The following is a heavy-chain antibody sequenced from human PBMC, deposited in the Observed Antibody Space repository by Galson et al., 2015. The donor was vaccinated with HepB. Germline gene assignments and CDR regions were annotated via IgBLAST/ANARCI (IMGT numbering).Heavy chain of an antibody. CDR3: AKIRWGSGTYYGAFDI. Sequence: SLRLSCAASGFSFMSYAMSWVRQAPGKGLEWVSSISGSGGSTFYADSVKGRFAISRDNSKNTLYLQMNSLRAEDTAVYYCAKIRWGSGTYYGAFDIWGQGTLVTVSS. CDR2: ISGSGGST. CDR1: GFSFMSYA. J-gene: IGHJ3*02. D-gene: IGHD1-26*01. V-gene: IGHV3-23*01.